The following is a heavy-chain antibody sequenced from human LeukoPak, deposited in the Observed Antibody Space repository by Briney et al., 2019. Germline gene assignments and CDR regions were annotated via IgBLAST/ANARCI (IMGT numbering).Heavy chain of an antibody. CDR3: ARAYSSSWTVCYFDY. V-gene: IGHV4-34*01. CDR2: INHSGST. D-gene: IGHD6-13*01. Sequence: SETLSLTCAVYGGSFSGYYWSWIRQPPGKGLEWIGEINHSGSTNYNPSLKSRVTISVDTSKNQFSLKLGSVTAADTAVYYCARAYSSSWTVCYFDYWGQGTLVTVSS. J-gene: IGHJ4*02. CDR1: GGSFSGYY.